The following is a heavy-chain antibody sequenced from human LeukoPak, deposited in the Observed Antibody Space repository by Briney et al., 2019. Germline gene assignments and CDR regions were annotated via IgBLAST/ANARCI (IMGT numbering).Heavy chain of an antibody. CDR1: GFTFSSYG. D-gene: IGHD6-13*01. CDR3: GRGGKVEQLVLAR. Sequence: GGSLRLSCAASGFTFSSYGMSWVRQAPGKGLEWVSRVNSDGSSTSYADPVKGRFTISRDNAKNTVYLQMNSLRAEDTAVYYCGRGGKVEQLVLARWGQGSLVTVSS. V-gene: IGHV3-74*01. CDR2: VNSDGSST. J-gene: IGHJ4*02.